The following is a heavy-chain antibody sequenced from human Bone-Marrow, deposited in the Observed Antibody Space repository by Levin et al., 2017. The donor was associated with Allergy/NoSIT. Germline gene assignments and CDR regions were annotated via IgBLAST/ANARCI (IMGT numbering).Heavy chain of an antibody. Sequence: LSLPCAASGFTFRSSWMDWVRQTPGKGLEWVANIKPDGSEKYNVDSVRGRFTISRDNAKNSMYLQMTSLRPEDTAVYFCSWTLDYWGQGTLVTVSA. CDR3: SWTLDY. V-gene: IGHV3-7*04. CDR2: IKPDGSEK. J-gene: IGHJ4*02. CDR1: GFTFRSSW.